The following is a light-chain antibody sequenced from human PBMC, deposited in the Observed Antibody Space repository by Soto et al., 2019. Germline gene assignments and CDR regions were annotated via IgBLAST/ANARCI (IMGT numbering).Light chain of an antibody. V-gene: IGLV1-44*01. CDR3: ASWDDSLNGHWV. Sequence: QSVLTQAPSASGTPGQRVTISCSGSNSNIGGNSVSWYHHLPGTAPKLLIFNNSQRPSGVPDRFSGSKSGTSASLAISGLQYEDEADYYCASWDDSLNGHWVFGGGTKLTVL. CDR1: NSNIGGNS. J-gene: IGLJ3*02. CDR2: NNS.